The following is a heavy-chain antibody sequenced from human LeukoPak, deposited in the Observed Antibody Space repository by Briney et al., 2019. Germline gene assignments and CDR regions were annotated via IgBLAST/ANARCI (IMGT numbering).Heavy chain of an antibody. CDR2: IIPIFGTA. D-gene: IGHD2-15*01. Sequence: ASVKVSCKASGGTFSSYAISWVRQAPGQGLEWMGRIIPIFGTANYAQKFQGRVTITTDESTSTAYMELSSLRSEDTAVYYCARDLYCSGGSCYATGWFDPWGQGTLVTVSP. CDR3: ARDLYCSGGSCYATGWFDP. V-gene: IGHV1-69*05. J-gene: IGHJ5*02. CDR1: GGTFSSYA.